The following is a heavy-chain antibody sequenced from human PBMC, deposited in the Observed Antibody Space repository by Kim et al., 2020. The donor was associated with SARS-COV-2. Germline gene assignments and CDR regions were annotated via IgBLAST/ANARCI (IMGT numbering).Heavy chain of an antibody. CDR1: GFTFSNYD. D-gene: IGHD6-19*01. J-gene: IGHJ4*02. CDR3: AKDFVHSGWYYFDY. Sequence: GGSLRLSCAASGFTFSNYDMHWVRQAPGKGLEWVAVISYDGTNKYYAYSVKGRFTISRDNSKNALYLQMNSLRAEDTAVYYCAKDFVHSGWYYFDYWGQGTLVTVSS. CDR2: ISYDGTNK. V-gene: IGHV3-30*18.